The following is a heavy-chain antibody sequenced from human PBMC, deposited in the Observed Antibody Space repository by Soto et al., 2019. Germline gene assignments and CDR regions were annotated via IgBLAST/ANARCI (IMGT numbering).Heavy chain of an antibody. Sequence: SGGSLRLSCAASGFTFSSYAIHWVRQAPGKGLEWVAVISYDGSNRYYADSVKGRFTISRDNSKNTLYLQMNSLRGEDTAVYYCARSGPTDGYGSANQYYYYGMDVWGQGTTVTVSS. CDR1: GFTFSSYA. D-gene: IGHD3-10*01. J-gene: IGHJ6*02. CDR3: ARSGPTDGYGSANQYYYYGMDV. CDR2: ISYDGSNR. V-gene: IGHV3-30-3*01.